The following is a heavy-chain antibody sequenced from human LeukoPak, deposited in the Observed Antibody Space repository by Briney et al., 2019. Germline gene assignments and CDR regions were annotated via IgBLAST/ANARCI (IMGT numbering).Heavy chain of an antibody. V-gene: IGHV1-46*01. J-gene: IGHJ5*01. D-gene: IGHD2-2*02. CDR2: INPSGGST. CDR3: ARDIVVVPAAIGNWLDS. Sequence: ASVEVSCKGSGYTFTSYYMDWVRQVPGQGLEWMGVINPSGGSTSYAQKFQGRVTMTRDTSTSTVYMELSSLRSEDTAVYYCARDIVVVPAAIGNWLDSWGQGTLVTVSS. CDR1: GYTFTSYY.